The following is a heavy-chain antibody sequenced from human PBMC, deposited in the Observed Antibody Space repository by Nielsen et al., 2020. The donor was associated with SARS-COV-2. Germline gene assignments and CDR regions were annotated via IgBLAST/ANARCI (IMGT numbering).Heavy chain of an antibody. Sequence: GESLKISCAASGFTFSSYEMNWVRQAPGKGLEWVSYISSSGSTIYYADSVKGRFTISRDNAKNSLYLQMNSLRAEDTAVYCCARGPRGYSYGNFDYWGQGTLVTVSS. CDR3: ARGPRGYSYGNFDY. CDR1: GFTFSSYE. J-gene: IGHJ4*02. D-gene: IGHD5-18*01. CDR2: ISSSGSTI. V-gene: IGHV3-48*03.